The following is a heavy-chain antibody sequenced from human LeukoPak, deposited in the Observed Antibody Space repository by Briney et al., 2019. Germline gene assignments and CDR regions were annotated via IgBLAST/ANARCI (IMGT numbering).Heavy chain of an antibody. CDR1: GFTFDDYA. D-gene: IGHD6-19*01. CDR2: ISWDTTT. V-gene: IGHV3-9*01. Sequence: PGGSLRLSCAASGFTFDDYAIHWVRQVPGKGLEWVSGISWDTTTDYADSVKGRFTVSRNNANKSLYLQMNSLRPEDTALYYCAKARYAGLAGSYDSWGQGTLVTVSS. J-gene: IGHJ4*02. CDR3: AKARYAGLAGSYDS.